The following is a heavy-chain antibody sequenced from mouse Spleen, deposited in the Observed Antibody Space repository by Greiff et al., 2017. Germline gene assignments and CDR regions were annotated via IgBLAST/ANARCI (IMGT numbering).Heavy chain of an antibody. CDR3: ARSGYGNYWYFDV. Sequence: VQLQQSGAELVKPGASVKLSCKASGYTFTSYWMHWVKQRPGQGLEWIGMIHPNSGSTNYNEKFKSKATLTVDKSSSTAYMQLSSLTSEDSAVYYGARSGYGNYWYFDVWGAGTTVTVSS. V-gene: IGHV1-64*01. CDR1: GYTFTSYW. D-gene: IGHD2-1*01. CDR2: IHPNSGST. J-gene: IGHJ1*01.